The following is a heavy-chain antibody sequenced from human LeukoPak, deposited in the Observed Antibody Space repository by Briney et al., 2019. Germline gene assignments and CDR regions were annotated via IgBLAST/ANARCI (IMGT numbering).Heavy chain of an antibody. CDR1: GGSFSGYY. V-gene: IGHV4-34*01. CDR2: INHSGST. D-gene: IGHD1-1*01. Sequence: SETLSLTCAVYGGSFSGYYWSWIRQPPVKGLEWIGEINHSGSTNYNPSLKSRVTISVDTSKNQFSLKLSSVTDADTAVYYCARLDPFRNPDYWGQGTLVTVSS. CDR3: ARLDPFRNPDY. J-gene: IGHJ4*02.